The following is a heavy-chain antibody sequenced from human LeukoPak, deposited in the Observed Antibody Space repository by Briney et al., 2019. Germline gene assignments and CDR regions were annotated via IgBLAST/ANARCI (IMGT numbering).Heavy chain of an antibody. D-gene: IGHD2-2*01. J-gene: IGHJ6*02. Sequence: GGSLRLSCAASGFPFSDYYMSWIRQAPGKGLEWVSYISGSGSKIYYADSVKGRFTISRDNAKSSLYLQMNSLRAEDTAVYYCARGFDCSSTSCPCMDLWGQGTTVTVSS. CDR2: ISGSGSKI. CDR1: GFPFSDYY. CDR3: ARGFDCSSTSCPCMDL. V-gene: IGHV3-11*01.